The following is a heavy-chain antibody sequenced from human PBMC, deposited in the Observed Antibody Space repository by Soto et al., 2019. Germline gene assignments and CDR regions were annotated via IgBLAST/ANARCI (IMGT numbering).Heavy chain of an antibody. V-gene: IGHV4-61*01. CDR2: IYYSGST. D-gene: IGHD7-27*01. Sequence: QVQLQESGPGLVKPSETLSLTCTVSGGSVSSGSYYWSWIRQPPGKGLEWIGYIYYSGSTNYNPSLKSRVTISVDTSKNQFSLKLSSVTAADTAVYYCARGNKLTLDYWGQGTLVTVSS. J-gene: IGHJ4*02. CDR3: ARGNKLTLDY. CDR1: GGSVSSGSYY.